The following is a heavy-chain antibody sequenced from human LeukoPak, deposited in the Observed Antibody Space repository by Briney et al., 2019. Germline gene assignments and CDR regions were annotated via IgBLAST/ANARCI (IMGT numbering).Heavy chain of an antibody. Sequence: GGSLRLSCAASGFTFSSYSMTWVRQAPGKRLEWVSYISSSSSTIYYADSVKGRFTISRDNAKNSLYLQMNSLRDEDTAVYYCAREADSSGYYHPEYFQHWGQGTLVAVSS. CDR1: GFTFSSYS. CDR2: ISSSSSTI. D-gene: IGHD3-22*01. CDR3: AREADSSGYYHPEYFQH. J-gene: IGHJ1*01. V-gene: IGHV3-48*02.